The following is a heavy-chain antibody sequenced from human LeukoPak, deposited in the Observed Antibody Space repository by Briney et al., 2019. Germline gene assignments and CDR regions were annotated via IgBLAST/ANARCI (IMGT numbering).Heavy chain of an antibody. J-gene: IGHJ3*02. CDR1: GYTFTSYD. CDR2: MNPNSGHT. D-gene: IGHD2-15*01. Sequence: ASVKVSCKASGYTFTSYDINWVRQATGQGLQWMGWMNPNSGHTGYAQKFQGRVTITRDTSISTAYMELSSLRSEDTAVYYCGRVSCGGNCYSLIGTFDIWGQGTMVTVSS. CDR3: GRVSCGGNCYSLIGTFDI. V-gene: IGHV1-8*03.